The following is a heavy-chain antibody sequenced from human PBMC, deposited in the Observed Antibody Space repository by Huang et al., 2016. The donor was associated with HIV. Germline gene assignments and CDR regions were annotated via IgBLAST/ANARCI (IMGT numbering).Heavy chain of an antibody. Sequence: QLQLQESGPGLVKPSDTLSLNCTISGGSIKSRNYYWGWVRQAPGKGLEWIGDIYYSGSPYYNPSLRSRVRLSVDTSKKQVTLKVNAVIAADTAVYYCARRQGSGYYFYFDYWGRGIPVTVSA. D-gene: IGHD3-22*01. CDR2: IYYSGSP. J-gene: IGHJ4*02. CDR3: ARRQGSGYYFYFDY. CDR1: GGSIKSRNYY. V-gene: IGHV4-39*01.